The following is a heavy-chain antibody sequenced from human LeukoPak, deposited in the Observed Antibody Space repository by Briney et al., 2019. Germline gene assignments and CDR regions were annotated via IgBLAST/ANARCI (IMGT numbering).Heavy chain of an antibody. D-gene: IGHD5-24*01. CDR2: INPSGGST. CDR1: GYTFTSYY. V-gene: IGHV1-46*01. J-gene: IGHJ3*02. Sequence: ASVKVSCKASGYTFTSYYMHWVRQAPGQGLEWMGIINPSGGSTSYAQKFQGRVTMTRDMSTSTVYMELSSLRSDDTAVYFCARDSPKGWLGDEPFDIWGQGTMVTVSS. CDR3: ARDSPKGWLGDEPFDI.